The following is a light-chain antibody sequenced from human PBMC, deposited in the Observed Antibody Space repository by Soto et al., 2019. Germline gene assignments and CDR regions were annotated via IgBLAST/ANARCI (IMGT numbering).Light chain of an antibody. CDR3: QQSYSTPLT. CDR1: QRIRSY. Sequence: DIQMTQSPSSLSASVGDRVTITCRASQRIRSYLNWYQQKPGKAPKLLIYAASSLQRRVPSRFSGSGSGTDFTLTISSLQPEDFATYYCQQSYSTPLTFGGGTKVEIK. CDR2: AAS. V-gene: IGKV1-39*01. J-gene: IGKJ4*01.